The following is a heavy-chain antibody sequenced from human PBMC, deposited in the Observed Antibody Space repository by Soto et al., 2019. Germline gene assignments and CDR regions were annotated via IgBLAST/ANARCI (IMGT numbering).Heavy chain of an antibody. CDR3: ASEGYCSSTSCYGDYYGMDV. Sequence: GASVKVSCKASGGTFSSYAISWVRQAPGQGLEWMGGIIPIFGTANYAQKFQGRVTITADKSTSTAYMELSSLRSEDTAVYYCASEGYCSSTSCYGDYYGMDVWGQGTTVTVPS. D-gene: IGHD2-2*01. J-gene: IGHJ6*02. CDR1: GGTFSSYA. CDR2: IIPIFGTA. V-gene: IGHV1-69*06.